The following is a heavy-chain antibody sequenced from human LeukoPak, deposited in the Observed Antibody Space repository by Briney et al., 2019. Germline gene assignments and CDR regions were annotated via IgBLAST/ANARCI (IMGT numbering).Heavy chain of an antibody. D-gene: IGHD3-22*01. CDR1: GYSISSGYY. CDR2: IYHSGST. V-gene: IGHV4-38-2*02. J-gene: IGHJ4*02. CDR3: ARKGYYDSSGYYFDY. Sequence: SETLSLTCTVSGYSISSGYYWGWIRQPPGKGLEWIGSIYHSGSTYYNPSLKSRVTISVDTSKNQFSLKLSSVTAADTAVYYCARKGYYDSSGYYFDYWGQGTLVTVSS.